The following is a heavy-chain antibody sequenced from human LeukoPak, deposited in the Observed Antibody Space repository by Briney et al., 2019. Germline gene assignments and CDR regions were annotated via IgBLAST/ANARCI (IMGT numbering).Heavy chain of an antibody. CDR3: ARSYSGSFPYYFDY. CDR1: GGTFSSYA. Sequence: ASVKVSCKDSGGTFSSYAISWVRQAPGQGLEWMGGIIPIFGTANYAQKFQGRVTITADESTSTAYMELSSLRSEDTAVYYCARSYSGSFPYYFDYWGQGTLVTVSS. J-gene: IGHJ4*02. V-gene: IGHV1-69*13. CDR2: IIPIFGTA. D-gene: IGHD1-26*01.